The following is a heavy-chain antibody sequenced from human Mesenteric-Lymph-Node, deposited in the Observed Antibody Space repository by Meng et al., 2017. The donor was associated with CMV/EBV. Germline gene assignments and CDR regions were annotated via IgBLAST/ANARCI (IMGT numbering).Heavy chain of an antibody. Sequence: GFSLREDGMSWVRQAPGKGLEWVSVIYSGDSRTKYADSVKGRFTISRDYSQNTLYLQMKSLGGEDTAVYYCAKLTPGNDWAFDYWGQGTLVTVSS. CDR2: IYSGDSRT. V-gene: IGHV3-23*03. CDR1: GFSLREDG. J-gene: IGHJ4*02. CDR3: AKLTPGNDWAFDY. D-gene: IGHD1-1*01.